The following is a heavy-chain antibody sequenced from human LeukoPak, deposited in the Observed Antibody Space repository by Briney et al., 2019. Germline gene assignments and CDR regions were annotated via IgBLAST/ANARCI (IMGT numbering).Heavy chain of an antibody. V-gene: IGHV3-74*01. CDR1: GFTLSSYW. D-gene: IGHD3-22*01. CDR2: INSDGSST. Sequence: GESLRLSCAASGFTLSSYWMHWVRQARGKGLVWVSRINSDGSSTSYADSVKGRFTISRDNAKNTLYLQMNSLRAEDTAVYYCASRNYDDSSGRDYWGQGTLVTVSS. J-gene: IGHJ4*02. CDR3: ASRNYDDSSGRDY.